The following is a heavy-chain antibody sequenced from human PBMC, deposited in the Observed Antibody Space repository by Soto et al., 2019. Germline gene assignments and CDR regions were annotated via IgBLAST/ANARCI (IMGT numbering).Heavy chain of an antibody. J-gene: IGHJ6*02. CDR1: GGSISSYY. CDR2: IYYSGST. D-gene: IGHD1-26*01. V-gene: IGHV4-59*01. Sequence: SETLSLTCTVSGGSISSYYWSWIRQPPGKGLEWIGYIYYSGSTIYNPSLKSRVTISVDTSKNQFSLKLSSVTAADTAVYYCARVGPGRGADYYYYGMDVWGQRTTVNVSS. CDR3: ARVGPGRGADYYYYGMDV.